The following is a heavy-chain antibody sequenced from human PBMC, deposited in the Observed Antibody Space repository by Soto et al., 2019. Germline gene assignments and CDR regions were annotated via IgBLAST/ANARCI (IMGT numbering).Heavy chain of an antibody. J-gene: IGHJ6*02. CDR3: ARDRSEAAAGTDYYYGMDV. Sequence: PSETLSLTCTVSGGSISSYYWSWIRQPPGKGLEWIGYIYYSGSTNYNPSLKSRVTISVDTSKNQFSLKLSSVTAADTAVYYCARDRSEAAAGTDYYYGMDVWGQGTTVPVSS. V-gene: IGHV4-59*01. CDR2: IYYSGST. CDR1: GGSISSYY. D-gene: IGHD6-13*01.